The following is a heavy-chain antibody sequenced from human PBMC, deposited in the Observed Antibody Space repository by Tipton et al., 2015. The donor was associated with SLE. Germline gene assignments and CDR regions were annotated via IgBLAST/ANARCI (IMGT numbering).Heavy chain of an antibody. CDR2: IKSKTDGGTT. CDR3: TTPPIAVAGRTRYYGMDV. CDR1: GFTFSNAW. V-gene: IGHV3-15*07. J-gene: IGHJ6*02. Sequence: SLRLSCAASGFTFSNAWMNWVRQAPGKGLEWVGRIKSKTDGGTTDYAAPVKGRFTISRDDSKNTLYLQMDSLKTEDTAVYYCTTPPIAVAGRTRYYGMDVWGQGTTVTVSS. D-gene: IGHD6-19*01.